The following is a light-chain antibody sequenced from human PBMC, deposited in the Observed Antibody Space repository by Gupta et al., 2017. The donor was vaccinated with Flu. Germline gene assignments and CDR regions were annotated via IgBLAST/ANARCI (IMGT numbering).Light chain of an antibody. J-gene: IGKJ2*01. CDR3: QQRSNWPSI. CDR2: DGS. V-gene: IGKV3-11*01. Sequence: VVLTQSPAILSLSPGERATLSCRASHSIDDNLGWYQQKSGQPPRLLIYDGSNRATGVPPRFSGSGSGTDFTLTISSLEPEDFAVYYCQQRSNWPSIFGQGTKLEIK. CDR1: HSIDDN.